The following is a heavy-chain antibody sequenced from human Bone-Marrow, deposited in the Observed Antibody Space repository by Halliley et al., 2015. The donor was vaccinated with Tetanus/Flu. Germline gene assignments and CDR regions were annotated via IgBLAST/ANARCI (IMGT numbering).Heavy chain of an antibody. V-gene: IGHV4-39*01. CDR2: IYHSGST. Sequence: WIGSIYHSGSTFYNSSLKSRVTISVDTSKNQFSLNVSSVSAADTAVYYCVRHGRQWLERYVDYWGQGTLVTVSS. D-gene: IGHD6-19*01. CDR3: VRHGRQWLERYVDY. J-gene: IGHJ4*02.